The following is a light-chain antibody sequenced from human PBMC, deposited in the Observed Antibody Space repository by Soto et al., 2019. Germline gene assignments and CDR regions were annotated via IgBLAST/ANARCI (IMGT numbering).Light chain of an antibody. Sequence: QSALTQPASVSGSPGQSITISCTGTFSDINTYNFVSWFRQHPGKAPKLMIYDVSSRPSGVSDRFSGSKSGKTASLTISGLQAEDEADYYCCIYTGTSWVCGGGTKSPS. CDR1: FSDINTYNF. J-gene: IGLJ3*02. V-gene: IGLV2-14*01. CDR3: CIYTGTSWV. CDR2: DVS.